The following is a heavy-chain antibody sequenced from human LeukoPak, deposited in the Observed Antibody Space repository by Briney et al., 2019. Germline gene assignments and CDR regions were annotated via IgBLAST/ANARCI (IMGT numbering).Heavy chain of an antibody. CDR2: INPNSGGT. CDR1: GYTFTGYY. Sequence: ASVKVSCKASGYTFTGYYVYWVRQAPGQGLEWMGWINPNSGGTNYAQKFQGRVTLTRDTSISTAYMELSRLRSDDTAVHYCAGGGRHYDYVWGSSFDPWGQGTLVTVSS. CDR3: AGGGRHYDYVWGSSFDP. V-gene: IGHV1-2*02. D-gene: IGHD3-16*01. J-gene: IGHJ5*02.